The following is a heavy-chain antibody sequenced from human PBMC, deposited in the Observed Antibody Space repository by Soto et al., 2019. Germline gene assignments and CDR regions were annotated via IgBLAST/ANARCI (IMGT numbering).Heavy chain of an antibody. Sequence: ASETKSLTCAVSGGNIRTSNLWSWVKKTPGKGLEWIGEVYRTGSTNYNPSLESRVIVSVDKSKNQFSLKLTSVTAADTAVYYCARARATIAAAAIFDCWGQGTLVTVSS. CDR1: GGNIRTSNL. D-gene: IGHD6-13*01. CDR2: VYRTGST. CDR3: ARARATIAAAAIFDC. J-gene: IGHJ4*02. V-gene: IGHV4-4*02.